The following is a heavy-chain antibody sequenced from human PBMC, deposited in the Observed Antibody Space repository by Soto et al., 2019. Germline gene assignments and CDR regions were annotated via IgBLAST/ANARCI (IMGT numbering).Heavy chain of an antibody. CDR3: ARGHGIYVRFDS. V-gene: IGHV4-59*02. Sequence: QVHLQESGPGRVKPSETLSLTCSVSGGSVYDFYWNWLRQTRGKGLEWIGNIYNNGRTNYNPSLKNRVTISIDTSKNQFSLHLSSVTTADTAMYFCARGHGIYVRFDSWGQGTLVSVSS. J-gene: IGHJ4*02. D-gene: IGHD3-10*02. CDR2: IYNNGRT. CDR1: GGSVYDFY.